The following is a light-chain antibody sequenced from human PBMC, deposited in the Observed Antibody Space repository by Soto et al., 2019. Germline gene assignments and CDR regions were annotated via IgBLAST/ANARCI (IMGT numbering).Light chain of an antibody. Sequence: DIQMTQSPSSQSASVGDRVTLTCRASQSISSYLNWYQQKPGKAPKLLIYAASSLQSGVPSRFSGSESGTDFTLTISSLQPEEWATDDCQQSYSTPLTCGGGTEGEIK. CDR1: QSISSY. CDR3: QQSYSTPLT. V-gene: IGKV1-39*01. CDR2: AAS. J-gene: IGKJ4*01.